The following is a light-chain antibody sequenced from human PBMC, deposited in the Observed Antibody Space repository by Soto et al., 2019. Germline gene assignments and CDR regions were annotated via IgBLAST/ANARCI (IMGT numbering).Light chain of an antibody. CDR3: SSHTSDNRSYV. V-gene: IGLV2-14*01. Sequence: QSALTQPASVSGSPRQSITLSCTGSSSDVGAYTSVSWYQHHPGKAPKLMIYEVSKRPSGVSNRFSGSKSGNTASLTISGLQPEDEAHYYCSSHTSDNRSYVFGTGTKVTVL. CDR2: EVS. J-gene: IGLJ1*01. CDR1: SSDVGAYTS.